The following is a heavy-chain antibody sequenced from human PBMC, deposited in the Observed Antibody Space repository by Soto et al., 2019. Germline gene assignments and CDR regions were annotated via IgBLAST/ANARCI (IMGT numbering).Heavy chain of an antibody. J-gene: IGHJ6*01. CDR3: ARYVGFGWFPTLTDYSYYGMDV. Sequence: QVQLVQSGAEVKKPGASVKVSCKASGYTFTSYGISWVRQAPGQGLEWMGWISAYNGNTNYAQKLRGRVTMTTDTSTSTAYMDMRSLRSHDTAVYYCARYVGFGWFPTLTDYSYYGMDVW. D-gene: IGHD3-9*01. CDR1: GYTFTSYG. V-gene: IGHV1-18*01. CDR2: ISAYNGNT.